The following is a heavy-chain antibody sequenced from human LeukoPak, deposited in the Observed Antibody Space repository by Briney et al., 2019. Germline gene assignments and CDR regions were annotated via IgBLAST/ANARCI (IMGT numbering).Heavy chain of an antibody. J-gene: IGHJ4*02. CDR2: ISSNGGST. V-gene: IGHV3-64*01. CDR3: ARAGLWSQWGYFDY. CDR1: GFTFSSYA. D-gene: IGHD3-10*01. Sequence: GGSLRLSCAASGFTFSSYAMHWVRQAPGKGLEYVSAISSNGGSTYYANSVKGRFTISRDNSKNTLYLQMGSLRAEDMAVYYCARAGLWSQWGYFDYWGQGTLVTVSS.